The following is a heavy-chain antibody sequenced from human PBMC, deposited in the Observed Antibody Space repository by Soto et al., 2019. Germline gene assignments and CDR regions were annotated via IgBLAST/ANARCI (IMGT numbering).Heavy chain of an antibody. V-gene: IGHV4-4*02. CDR2: IYHSGST. Sequence: QVQLQESGPGLVKPSGTLSLTCAVSGGSISSSNWWSWVRQPPGKGLEWIGEIYHSGSTNYNPSLKSRVTLSVDKSKNQCSLKLSSVTAADTAVYYCARGVGATGDTALTPYFDYWGQGTLVTVSS. J-gene: IGHJ4*02. CDR3: ARGVGATGDTALTPYFDY. CDR1: GGSISSSNW. D-gene: IGHD1-26*01.